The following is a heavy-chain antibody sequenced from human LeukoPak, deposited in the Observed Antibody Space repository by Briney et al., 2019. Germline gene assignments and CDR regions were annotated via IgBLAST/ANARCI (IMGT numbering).Heavy chain of an antibody. CDR2: ISWNSGSI. V-gene: IGHV3-9*01. J-gene: IGHJ4*02. D-gene: IGHD4/OR15-4a*01. CDR3: ARDYDYSLDY. Sequence: PGGSLRLSCAASGFTFDDYAMHWVRQAPGKGLEWVSGISWNSGSIGYADSVKGRFTISRDNAKNSLYLQMNSLGAEDTAVYYCARDYDYSLDYWGQGTLVTVSS. CDR1: GFTFDDYA.